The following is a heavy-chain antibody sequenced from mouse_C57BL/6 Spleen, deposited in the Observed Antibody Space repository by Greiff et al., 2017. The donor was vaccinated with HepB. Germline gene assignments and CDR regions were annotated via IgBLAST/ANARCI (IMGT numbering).Heavy chain of an antibody. V-gene: IGHV1-54*01. CDR1: GYAFTNYL. Sequence: VQLQQSGAELVRPGTSVKVSCKASGYAFTNYLIEWVKRRPGQGLEWIGVINPGSGGTNYNEKFKGKATLTADKSSSTAYMQLSSLTSEDSAVYFCARRWYYDYYAMDYWGQGTSVTVSS. CDR3: ARRWYYDYYAMDY. CDR2: INPGSGGT. D-gene: IGHD1-1*02. J-gene: IGHJ4*01.